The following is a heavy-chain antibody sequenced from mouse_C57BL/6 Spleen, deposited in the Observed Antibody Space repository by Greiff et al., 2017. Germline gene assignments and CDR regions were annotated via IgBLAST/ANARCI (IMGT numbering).Heavy chain of an antibody. CDR3: ARGGTSFDY. Sequence: EVQRVESGGGLVKPGGSLKLSCAASGFTFSDYGMHWVRQAPEKGLAWVAYISSGRSTNYYAAKVKGRFTISRDNAKNTLFLQMTSLRSEDTAMYYCARGGTSFDYWGQGTTLTVSS. CDR1: GFTFSDYG. J-gene: IGHJ2*01. CDR2: ISSGRSTN. D-gene: IGHD2-14*01. V-gene: IGHV5-17*01.